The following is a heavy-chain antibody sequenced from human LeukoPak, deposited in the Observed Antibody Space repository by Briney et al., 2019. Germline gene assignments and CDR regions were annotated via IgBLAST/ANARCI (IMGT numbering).Heavy chain of an antibody. CDR3: ARWVVATMFDY. J-gene: IGHJ4*02. D-gene: IGHD5-12*01. CDR1: GFTVSSNY. CDR2: IYSDGST. V-gene: IGHV3-66*01. Sequence: GGSLRLSCAASGFTVSSNYMNWVRQAPGKGLEWVSVIYSDGSTYYADSVKGRFTISRDNSKNTLYLQMNSLRDEDTAVYYCARWVVATMFDYWGQGTLVTVSS.